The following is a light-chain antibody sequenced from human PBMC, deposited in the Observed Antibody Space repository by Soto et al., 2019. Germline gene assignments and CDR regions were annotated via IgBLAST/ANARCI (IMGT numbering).Light chain of an antibody. CDR3: SSYTSTTSRV. Sequence: QSVLTHPASVSWAPGQSITISCTGTSSDVGGYNYVSWYQQHPGKGPKLMIYDVSNRPSGVSNRFSGSKSGNTASLTISGLQAEDEADYYCSSYTSTTSRVFGAGTKVTVL. J-gene: IGLJ1*01. CDR1: SSDVGGYNY. CDR2: DVS. V-gene: IGLV2-14*01.